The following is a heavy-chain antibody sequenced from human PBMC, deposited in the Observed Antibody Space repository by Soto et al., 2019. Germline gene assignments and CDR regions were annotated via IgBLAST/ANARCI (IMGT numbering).Heavy chain of an antibody. V-gene: IGHV3-73*01. CDR3: TARGGDSLQDI. CDR2: IRGRSKKVAT. D-gene: IGHD4-17*01. Sequence: EVQLVESGGGLVQPGGSLKVSCAGLGFNFSDSALHWVRQPSGKGLEWIGRIRGRSKKVATSYATSVRGRFSLSRDVSINTAFLQMNSLRDDDTGVYFCTARGGDSLQDIWGQGTLVTVSS. J-gene: IGHJ4*02. CDR1: GFNFSDSA.